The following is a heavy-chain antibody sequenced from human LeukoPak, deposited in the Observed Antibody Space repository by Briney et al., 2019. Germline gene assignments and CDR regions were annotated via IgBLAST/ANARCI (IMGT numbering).Heavy chain of an antibody. Sequence: PGGSLRLSCAASGFTFSTYSMTWVRQAPGQGLEWVSSISSSGSTIYYADSVKGRFTISRDNGKNSLYLQMNSLRAEDTAVYYCAELGITMIGGVWGKGTTVTISS. D-gene: IGHD3-10*02. CDR3: AELGITMIGGV. J-gene: IGHJ6*04. CDR1: GFTFSTYS. CDR2: ISSSGSTI. V-gene: IGHV3-48*01.